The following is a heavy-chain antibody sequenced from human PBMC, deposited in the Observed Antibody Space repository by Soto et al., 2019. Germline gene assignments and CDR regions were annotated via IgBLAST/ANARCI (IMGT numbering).Heavy chain of an antibody. CDR2: IYYTGIT. D-gene: IGHD2-15*01. Sequence: QVQLQESGPGPVKPSQTLSLTCTVSGGSISNGDYYWNWIRQPPGKGLEWIGSIYYTGITYYNPSLKSRVTMSLDTSKNQFSLKLSSVTAADTAMHYCTRTSAVEGDYWGQGILVTVSS. CDR1: GGSISNGDYY. J-gene: IGHJ4*02. V-gene: IGHV4-30-4*01. CDR3: TRTSAVEGDY.